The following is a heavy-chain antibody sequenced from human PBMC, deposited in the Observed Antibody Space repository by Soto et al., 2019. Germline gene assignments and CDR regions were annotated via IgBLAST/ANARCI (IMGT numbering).Heavy chain of an antibody. CDR2: IYYSGST. V-gene: IGHV4-39*01. D-gene: IGHD6-6*01. Sequence: LSLTCTVSGGSISSSSYYWGWIRQPPGNGLEWIGSIYYSGSTYYNPSLKSRVTISVDTSKNQFSLKLRSVTAADAAVYYCARVSKLVAPKDGKSAYFYAMDVWGPGTTVTVSS. CDR1: GGSISSSSYY. CDR3: ARVSKLVAPKDGKSAYFYAMDV. J-gene: IGHJ6*02.